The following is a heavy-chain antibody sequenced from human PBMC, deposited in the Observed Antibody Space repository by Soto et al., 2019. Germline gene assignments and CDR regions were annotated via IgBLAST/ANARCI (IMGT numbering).Heavy chain of an antibody. Sequence: QVQLVESGGGVVQPGRSLRLSCAASGFTFSSYGMHWVRQAPGKGLEWGAVISYDGSNKYYADSVKGRFTISRDNSKNTLYLQMNSLRAEDTAVYYCAKDQGVSYWGQGTLVTVSS. CDR2: ISYDGSNK. V-gene: IGHV3-30*18. CDR3: AKDQGVSY. D-gene: IGHD2-8*01. J-gene: IGHJ4*02. CDR1: GFTFSSYG.